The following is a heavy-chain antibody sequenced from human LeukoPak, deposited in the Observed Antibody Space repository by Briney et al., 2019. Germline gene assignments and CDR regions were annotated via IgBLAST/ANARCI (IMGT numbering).Heavy chain of an antibody. J-gene: IGHJ4*02. V-gene: IGHV3-66*01. D-gene: IGHD6-13*01. Sequence: PGGSLRLSCAASGFTVSSNYMSWVRQAPGKGLEWVSVIYSGGSTYYADSVKGRFTISRDNSKNTLYLQMNSLRAEDTAVYYCRSGYSSSKFDYRGQGTLVTVSS. CDR2: IYSGGST. CDR3: RSGYSSSKFDY. CDR1: GFTVSSNY.